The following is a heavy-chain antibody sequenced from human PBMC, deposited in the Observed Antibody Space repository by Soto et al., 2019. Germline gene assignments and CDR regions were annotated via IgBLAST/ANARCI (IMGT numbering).Heavy chain of an antibody. D-gene: IGHD3-22*01. Sequence: GGSLRLSCAASGFTFSSYGMHWVRQAPGKGLEWVAVISYDGSNKYYADSVKGRFTISRDNSKNTLYLQMNSLRAEDTAVYYCAKEGYYDSSGYYPFDYWGQGTLVTVYS. CDR2: ISYDGSNK. CDR1: GFTFSSYG. V-gene: IGHV3-30*18. CDR3: AKEGYYDSSGYYPFDY. J-gene: IGHJ4*02.